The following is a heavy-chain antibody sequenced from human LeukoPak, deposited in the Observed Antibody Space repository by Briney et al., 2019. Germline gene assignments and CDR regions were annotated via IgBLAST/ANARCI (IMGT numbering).Heavy chain of an antibody. CDR2: IPYDGSNK. J-gene: IGHJ6*03. V-gene: IGHV3-30*01. CDR3: ARDRGATYYDFWSGYYSYYYMDV. Sequence: GGSLRPSCAASGFTFSSYAMHWVRQAPGKGLEWVAVIPYDGSNKYYADSVKGRFTISRDNSKNTLYLQMNSLRAEDMAVYYCARDRGATYYDFWSGYYSYYYMDVWGKGTTVTVSS. CDR1: GFTFSSYA. D-gene: IGHD3-3*01.